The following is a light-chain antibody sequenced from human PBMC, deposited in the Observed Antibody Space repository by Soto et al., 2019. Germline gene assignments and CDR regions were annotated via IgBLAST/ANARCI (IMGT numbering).Light chain of an antibody. Sequence: EIVLTQSPATLSLSPGERATLSCRASQSVSRYLAWYQQKPGQAPRLLIYDASNRATGIPARFSGSGPGTDFTLTISSLEPEDFAVYYCQQRSNWPLYTFGQGTKLEIK. CDR1: QSVSRY. J-gene: IGKJ2*01. CDR2: DAS. CDR3: QQRSNWPLYT. V-gene: IGKV3-11*01.